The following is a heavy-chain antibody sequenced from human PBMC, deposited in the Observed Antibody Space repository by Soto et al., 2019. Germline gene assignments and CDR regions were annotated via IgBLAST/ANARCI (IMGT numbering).Heavy chain of an antibody. V-gene: IGHV3-30-3*01. CDR3: ARDQRELQSRFDY. CDR2: ISYDGSNK. Sequence: QVQLVESGGGVVQPGRSLRLSCAASGFTFSSYAMHWVRQAPGKGLEWVAVISYDGSNKYYADSVKGRFTISRDNSKNTLYVQMNSLRAEDTAVYYCARDQRELQSRFDYWGQGTLVTVSS. D-gene: IGHD1-7*01. J-gene: IGHJ4*02. CDR1: GFTFSSYA.